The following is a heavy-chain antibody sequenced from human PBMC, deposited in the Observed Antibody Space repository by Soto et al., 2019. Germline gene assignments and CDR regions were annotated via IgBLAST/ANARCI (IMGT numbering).Heavy chain of an antibody. D-gene: IGHD3-10*01. Sequence: QLQLQESGPGLVKPSETLSLTCTVSGGSISSSSYYWGWIRQPPGKGLEWIGSIYYSGSTYYNPSLKSRVTISVDTSKNQFSLKLSSVTAADTAVYYCARHITMVRGVNRYNWFDPWGQGTLVTVSS. V-gene: IGHV4-39*01. J-gene: IGHJ5*02. CDR2: IYYSGST. CDR3: ARHITMVRGVNRYNWFDP. CDR1: GGSISSSSYY.